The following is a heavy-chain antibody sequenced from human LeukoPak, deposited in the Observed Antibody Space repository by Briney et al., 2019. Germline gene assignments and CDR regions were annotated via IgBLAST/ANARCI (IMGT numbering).Heavy chain of an antibody. CDR3: ARRLGYYDSSGYLNGLDY. J-gene: IGHJ4*02. V-gene: IGHV4-59*08. Sequence: SETLSLTCTVSGDSITTYYWNWIRQSPGKGLEWIGYIYSSGSTNYNPSLKSRVTMSVDTSKNQFSLKLSSVTAADTAVYYCARRLGYYDSSGYLNGLDYWGQGTLVTVSS. D-gene: IGHD3-22*01. CDR1: GDSITTYY. CDR2: IYSSGST.